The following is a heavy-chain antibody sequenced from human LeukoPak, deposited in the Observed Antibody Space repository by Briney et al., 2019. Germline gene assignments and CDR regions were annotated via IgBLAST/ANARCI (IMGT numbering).Heavy chain of an antibody. CDR1: GGSFSGYY. CDR2: INHSGST. J-gene: IGHJ3*02. V-gene: IGHV4-34*01. CDR3: ARACYDSSGFDAFDI. Sequence: PSETLSLTCAVYGGSFSGYYWSWIRQPPGKGLEWIGEINHSGSTNYNPSPKSRVTISVDTSKNQFSLKLSSATAADTAVYYCARACYDSSGFDAFDIWGQGTMVTVSS. D-gene: IGHD3-22*01.